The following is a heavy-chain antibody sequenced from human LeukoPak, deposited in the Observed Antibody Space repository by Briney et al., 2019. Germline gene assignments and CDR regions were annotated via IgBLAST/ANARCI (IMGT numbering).Heavy chain of an antibody. Sequence: SETLSLTCAVYGGSFSGYYWSWIRQPPGKGLEFIGEINHSGGTNYNPSLKSRVTLSVDPSKNQFSLKLTSVTAADTAVYYCARGQEEWELLQRAVHYDYWGLGTLVTVSS. J-gene: IGHJ4*02. CDR3: ARGQEEWELLQRAVHYDY. CDR1: GGSFSGYY. V-gene: IGHV4-34*01. CDR2: INHSGGT. D-gene: IGHD1-26*01.